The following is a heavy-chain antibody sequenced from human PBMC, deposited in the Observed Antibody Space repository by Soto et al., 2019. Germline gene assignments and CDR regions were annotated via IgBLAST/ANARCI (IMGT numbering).Heavy chain of an antibody. J-gene: IGHJ4*02. Sequence: PGGSLRLSCAASGFTFSSYGMHWVRQAPGKGLEWVAVIWDDGSNKYYADSVKGRFTISRDNSKNTVYLQMNSLRAEGTAVYYCARGDRIGYCSGGSCFPSYLGYWGQGTLVTVSS. CDR3: ARGDRIGYCSGGSCFPSYLGY. D-gene: IGHD2-15*01. CDR1: GFTFSSYG. V-gene: IGHV3-33*01. CDR2: IWDDGSNK.